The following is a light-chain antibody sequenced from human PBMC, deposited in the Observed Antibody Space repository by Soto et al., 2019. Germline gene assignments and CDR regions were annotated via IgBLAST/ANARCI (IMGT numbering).Light chain of an antibody. CDR2: DVS. J-gene: IGKJ4*01. CDR1: QTVTRNY. CDR3: HQYDHSTLT. Sequence: EIVLTQSPGTLSLSPGESATLSCRASQTVTRNYLAWFQHKPGQAPRLVIYDVSTRATGIPDRFSASGSGTDFTLTVSRLEPEDFAVYYCHQYDHSTLTFGGGTKVDIX. V-gene: IGKV3-20*01.